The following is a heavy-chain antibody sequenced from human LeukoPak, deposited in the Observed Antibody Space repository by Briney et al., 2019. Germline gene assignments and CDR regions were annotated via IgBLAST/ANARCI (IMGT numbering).Heavy chain of an antibody. D-gene: IGHD5-12*01. V-gene: IGHV1-46*01. CDR3: ARVPGYSGYVPGDAFDI. CDR2: INPSGGST. J-gene: IGHJ3*02. CDR1: GYTFTSYY. Sequence: ASVKVSCKASGYTFTSYYMHWVRQAPGQGLEWMGIINPSGGSTSYAQKFQGRVTMTRDTSTSTVYMELSSLRSEDTAVYYCARVPGYSGYVPGDAFDIWGQGTMVTVSS.